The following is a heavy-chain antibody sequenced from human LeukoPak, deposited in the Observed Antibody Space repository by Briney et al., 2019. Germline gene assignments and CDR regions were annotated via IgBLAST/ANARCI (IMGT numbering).Heavy chain of an antibody. CDR2: IYPGDSDT. CDR1: GYSFSSYW. D-gene: IGHD3-22*01. Sequence: GESLKISCKGSGYSFSSYWIGWVRQVPGKGLEWMGIIYPGDSDTRYSPSFQGQVTVSADKSISTAYLQWSSLKASDTAMYYCARTYYFDTSGYRRGYYFDFWGQGTLVTVSS. J-gene: IGHJ4*02. V-gene: IGHV5-51*01. CDR3: ARTYYFDTSGYRRGYYFDF.